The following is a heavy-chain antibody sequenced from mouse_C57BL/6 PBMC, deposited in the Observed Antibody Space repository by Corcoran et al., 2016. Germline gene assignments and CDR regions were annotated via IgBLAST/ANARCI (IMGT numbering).Heavy chain of an antibody. V-gene: IGHV9-3*01. CDR2: INTYSGVP. CDR3: ARLKIYDGYYVHYFDY. CDR1: GYTFTTYG. J-gene: IGHJ2*01. D-gene: IGHD2-3*01. Sequence: QIQLVQSGPELKKPGETVKISCKASGYTFTTYGMSWVKQAPGKGLKWMGWINTYSGVPTYADDFKGRFAFSLETSASTAYLQINNLKNEDTATYFCARLKIYDGYYVHYFDYWGQGTTLTVSS.